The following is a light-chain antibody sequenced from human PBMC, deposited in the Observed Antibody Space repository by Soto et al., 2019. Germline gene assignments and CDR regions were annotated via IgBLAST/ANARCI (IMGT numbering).Light chain of an antibody. CDR3: SPYTGRDNLV. CDR1: GGGIGGYNY. CDR2: EVN. V-gene: IGLV2-8*01. J-gene: IGLJ3*02. Sequence: QPPFPSGSSRQPETMSCGGTGGGIGGYNYVSWYQHHPGKAPKLMIYEVNKRPSGVPDRFSASKSGNTASLTVSGLQPEDEADYYCSPYTGRDNLVFGGGTKATVL.